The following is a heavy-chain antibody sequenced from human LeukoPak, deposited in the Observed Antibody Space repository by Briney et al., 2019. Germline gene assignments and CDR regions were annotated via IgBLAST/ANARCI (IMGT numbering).Heavy chain of an antibody. CDR3: AKDINHCSSTSCHGDYYYYGMDA. Sequence: GGSLRLSCAASGFTFDDYAMHWVGQAPGKGLEWVSLISGDGGSTYYADSVKGRFTISRDNSKNSLYLQMNSLRTEDTALYYCAKDINHCSSTSCHGDYYYYGMDAWGQGTTVTVSS. CDR2: ISGDGGST. J-gene: IGHJ6*02. CDR1: GFTFDDYA. D-gene: IGHD2-2*01. V-gene: IGHV3-43*02.